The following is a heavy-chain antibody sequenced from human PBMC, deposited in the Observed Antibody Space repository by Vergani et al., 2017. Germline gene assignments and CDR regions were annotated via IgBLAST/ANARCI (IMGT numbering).Heavy chain of an antibody. CDR2: LSASDRLT. CDR1: GFTFIMHA. V-gene: IGHV3-23*01. D-gene: IGHD6-19*01. J-gene: IGHJ3*02. Sequence: EVQLLESGGDLVQPGGSLRLSCAASGFTFIMHAMSWVRQAPGKGLAWVSTLSASDRLTHYADSVKGRFTISRDNSKNTLFLHMNSLRPEDTAVYYCAKVGRSEVAGTFGAFDIWGQGTMVTVSS. CDR3: AKVGRSEVAGTFGAFDI.